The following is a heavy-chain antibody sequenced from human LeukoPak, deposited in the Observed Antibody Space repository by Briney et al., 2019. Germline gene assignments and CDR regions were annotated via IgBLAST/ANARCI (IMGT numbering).Heavy chain of an antibody. J-gene: IGHJ3*02. V-gene: IGHV3-30*02. D-gene: IGHD6-13*01. CDR3: ARGSSSSWYVDAFDI. Sequence: GGSLRLSCAASGFTFSSYGIHWVRQAPGKGLEWVAFIRYDGSNKYYADSVKGRFTISRDNSKNTLYLQMNSLRAEDTAVYYCARGSSSSWYVDAFDIWGQGTMVTVSS. CDR2: IRYDGSNK. CDR1: GFTFSSYG.